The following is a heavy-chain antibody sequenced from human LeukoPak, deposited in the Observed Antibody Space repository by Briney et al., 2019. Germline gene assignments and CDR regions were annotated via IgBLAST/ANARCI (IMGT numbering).Heavy chain of an antibody. D-gene: IGHD2-15*01. CDR1: GYTFTSYD. J-gene: IGHJ5*02. Sequence: ASVKVSCKASGYTFTSYDINWVRQATGQGLEWMGWMKPNSGNTGYAQKFQGRVTMTRNTSISAAYMELSSLRSEDTAVYYCARDLRRYNWFDPWGQGTLVTVSS. V-gene: IGHV1-8*01. CDR2: MKPNSGNT. CDR3: ARDLRRYNWFDP.